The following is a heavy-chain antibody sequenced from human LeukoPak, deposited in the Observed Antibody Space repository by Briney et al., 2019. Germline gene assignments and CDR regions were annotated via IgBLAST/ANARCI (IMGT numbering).Heavy chain of an antibody. D-gene: IGHD6-19*01. J-gene: IGHJ4*02. CDR3: AKTPISYSSGWHFDY. CDR2: ISGSGEST. V-gene: IGHV3-23*01. CDR1: GFTFSSYA. Sequence: PGGSLRLSCAASGFTFSSYAMSWVRQAPGRGLEWVSIISGSGESTFYADSVKGRFIISRDNSKNTLYVQMNSLRAEDTAVYYCAKTPISYSSGWHFDYWGQGTLVTVSS.